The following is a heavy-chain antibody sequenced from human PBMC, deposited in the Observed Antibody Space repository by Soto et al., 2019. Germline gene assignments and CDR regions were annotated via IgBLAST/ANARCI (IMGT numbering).Heavy chain of an antibody. CDR2: TSYDGNKK. CDR3: AKEGQSRDGYTSPLDS. J-gene: IGHJ5*01. V-gene: IGHV3-30*18. CDR1: GFPFRSYG. Sequence: QVQLVETGGGVVQPGGSLRLSCIASGFPFRSYGMHWVRQAPGKGLEWVAVTSYDGNKKYYIDSVKGRFSISRDNFMNTVYLQMNSLGVEDTALYYCAKEGQSRDGYTSPLDSWGQGTLGIVSA. D-gene: IGHD5-12*01.